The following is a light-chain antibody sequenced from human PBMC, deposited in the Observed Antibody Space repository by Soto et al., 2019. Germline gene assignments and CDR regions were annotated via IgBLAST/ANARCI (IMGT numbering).Light chain of an antibody. CDR1: QSVSSY. CDR3: QQRSSWPWT. V-gene: IGKV3-11*01. CDR2: DAA. Sequence: EIVLTQSPATLFLSPGERATLSCRASQSVSSYLAWYQQKPGQAPRLLIYDAANRATGIPARICGSGSGTDFTLTISSLEPEDFAVDYCQQRSSWPWTFGQGTKLEIK. J-gene: IGKJ1*01.